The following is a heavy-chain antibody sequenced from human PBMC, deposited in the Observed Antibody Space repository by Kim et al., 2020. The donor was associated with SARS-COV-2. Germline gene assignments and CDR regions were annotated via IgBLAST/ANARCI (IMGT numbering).Heavy chain of an antibody. CDR1: GFTFSSYA. Sequence: GGSLRLSCAASGFTFSSYAMSWVRQAPGKGLEWVSAISGSGGSTYYADSVKGRFTISRDNSKNTLYLQMNSLRAEDTAVYYCAKDGASDYIWGSYRGGWFDPWGQGTLVTVSS. CDR3: AKDGASDYIWGSYRGGWFDP. CDR2: ISGSGGST. J-gene: IGHJ5*02. D-gene: IGHD3-16*02. V-gene: IGHV3-23*01.